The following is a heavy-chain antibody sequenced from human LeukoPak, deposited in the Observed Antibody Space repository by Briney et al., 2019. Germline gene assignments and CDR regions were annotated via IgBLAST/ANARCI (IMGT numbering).Heavy chain of an antibody. J-gene: IGHJ6*02. CDR3: ATGYLVTAGLMDV. V-gene: IGHV1-24*01. D-gene: IGHD6-13*01. CDR1: GYTLTELS. Sequence: ASVKVSYKVSGYTLTELSMFWVRQAPGKGLEWKGSFDPEDGKTVYAQKFQGRVTMTEDTSTDTAYMELSSLRSEDTAVYYCATGYLVTAGLMDVWGQGTTVTVSS. CDR2: FDPEDGKT.